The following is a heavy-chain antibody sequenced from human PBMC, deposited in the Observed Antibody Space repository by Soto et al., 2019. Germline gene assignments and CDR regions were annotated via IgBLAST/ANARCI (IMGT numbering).Heavy chain of an antibody. Sequence: EVQLVESGGGLVQPGGSLRLSCAASGFTVSSNHMSWVRQAPGKGLEWVSVIYSGGSTNYADSVKGRFTISRDNSKNTLYLQMDSLRAEDTVAYYCAREGEAGVAAKFGCWGQGTLVIVSS. V-gene: IGHV3-66*01. CDR1: GFTVSSNH. CDR3: AREGEAGVAAKFGC. J-gene: IGHJ4*02. D-gene: IGHD6-19*01. CDR2: IYSGGST.